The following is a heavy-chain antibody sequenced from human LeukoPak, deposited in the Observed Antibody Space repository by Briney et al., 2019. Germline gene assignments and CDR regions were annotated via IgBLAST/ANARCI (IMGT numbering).Heavy chain of an antibody. CDR2: INPNTAGT. J-gene: IGHJ6*03. CDR3: ATSDGDYTAGYYYYMGV. Sequence: GASVKVSCKASGYTFTGYYFHWVRQAPGQGLGWMGWINPNTAGTNYAQKFLGRVTLTWDSSIGTAYMELNRLTSDDTAVHYCATSDGDYTAGYYYYMGVWGKGTSVTVSS. D-gene: IGHD4-17*01. CDR1: GYTFTGYY. V-gene: IGHV1-2*02.